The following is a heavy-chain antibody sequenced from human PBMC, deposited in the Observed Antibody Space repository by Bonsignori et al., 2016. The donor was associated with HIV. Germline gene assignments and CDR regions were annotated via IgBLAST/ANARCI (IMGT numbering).Heavy chain of an antibody. Sequence: QVQLVQSGAEVKKPGASVKVPCKASGFTFTSYGFTWVRRAPGQGLEWMGWISANNGDTHYAQKVQDRVTLTTDTSTTTAYMELRSLSSDDTAVYYCARKPHQGALDIWGQGTVVTVSS. CDR1: GFTFTSYG. J-gene: IGHJ3*02. CDR3: ARKPHQGALDI. V-gene: IGHV1-18*04. CDR2: ISANNGDT.